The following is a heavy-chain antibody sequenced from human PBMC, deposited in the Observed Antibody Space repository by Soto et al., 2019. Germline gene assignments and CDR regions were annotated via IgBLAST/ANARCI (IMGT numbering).Heavy chain of an antibody. V-gene: IGHV4-61*01. CDR3: ARTTAVPNTLRSRYFFDY. CDR1: GGSASNKTYY. CDR2: VYYSGTT. Sequence: SETLSLTCSVSGGSASNKTYYWSWIRQPPGKRLEWIGYVYYSGTTNYNPSLKSRVTISVDLSKNQFSLRLSSVTTADTALYYCARTTAVPNTLRSRYFFDYWGQGTLVTVSS. J-gene: IGHJ4*02. D-gene: IGHD4-17*01.